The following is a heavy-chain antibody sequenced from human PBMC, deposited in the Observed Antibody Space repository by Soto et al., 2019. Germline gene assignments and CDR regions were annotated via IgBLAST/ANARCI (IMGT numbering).Heavy chain of an antibody. CDR1: GYTLTELS. V-gene: IGHV1-24*01. CDR3: AAGYCSGGSCYQLFNY. Sequence: ASVKVSCKVSGYTLTELSIHWVRQAPGKGLEWMGGFDPEDGETIYAQKFQGRVTMTEDTSTDTAYMELSSLRSEDTAVYYCAAGYCSGGSCYQLFNYWGQGTLVTVSS. J-gene: IGHJ4*02. D-gene: IGHD2-15*01. CDR2: FDPEDGET.